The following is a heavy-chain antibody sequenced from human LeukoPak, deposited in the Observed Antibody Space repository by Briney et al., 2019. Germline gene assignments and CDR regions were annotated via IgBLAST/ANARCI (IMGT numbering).Heavy chain of an antibody. V-gene: IGHV3-30*02. J-gene: IGHJ4*02. CDR1: GFTFSHYG. D-gene: IGHD2-21*02. CDR3: EKKKTGIGDRFDY. CDR2: IQYDGNRK. Sequence: GGSLRLSCAASGFTFSHYGMHWVRQAPGKGLEWVAYIQYDGNRKNYADSVKGRFTISRDNPKSLLYLQMNMLTAEDTPVYFCEKKKTGIGDRFDYWGEGTLVTVSS.